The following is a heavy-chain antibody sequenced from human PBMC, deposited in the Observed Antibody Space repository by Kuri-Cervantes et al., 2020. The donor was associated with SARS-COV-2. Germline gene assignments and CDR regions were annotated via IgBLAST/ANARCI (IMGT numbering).Heavy chain of an antibody. CDR2: ISSSSSYI. Sequence: GGSLRLSCAACGFTFSSYSMNWVRQAPGKGLEWVSSISSSSSYIYYADSVKGRFTISRDNAKNSLYLQMNSLRAEDTAVYYCARGRYDFWSGFFPPTLWGQGTLVTVSS. CDR1: GFTFSSYS. V-gene: IGHV3-21*01. D-gene: IGHD3-3*01. CDR3: ARGRYDFWSGFFPPTL. J-gene: IGHJ4*02.